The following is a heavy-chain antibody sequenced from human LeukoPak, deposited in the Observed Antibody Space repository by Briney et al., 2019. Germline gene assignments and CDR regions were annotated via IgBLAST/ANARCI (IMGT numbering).Heavy chain of an antibody. CDR1: GFNFDRYG. J-gene: IGHJ4*02. Sequence: GGSLRLSCAASGFNFDRYGMHWVRQAPGKGLEWVAFIAYDGNNEDHLDSVKGRFTISRDNSKKTLYLQMNSLRGEDTAVYYCAKRRGEDYFENWGQGTLVTVSS. D-gene: IGHD2-21*01. V-gene: IGHV3-30*02. CDR2: IAYDGNNE. CDR3: AKRRGEDYFEN.